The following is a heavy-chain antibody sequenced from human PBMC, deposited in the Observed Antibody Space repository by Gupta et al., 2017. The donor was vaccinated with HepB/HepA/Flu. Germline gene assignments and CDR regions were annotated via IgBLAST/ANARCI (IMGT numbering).Heavy chain of an antibody. J-gene: IGHJ3*02. CDR1: GYTFTSYY. D-gene: IGHD1-26*01. Sequence: QVQLVQSGAEVKKPGASVKVSCKASGYTFTSYYMHWVRQAPGQGLEWVGIINPSGGSTSYAQKVQGRVTMTRDTSTSTVYMELSRLRSEDTAMYYCARRVGATNRDAFDIWGQGTMVTVSS. CDR2: INPSGGST. CDR3: ARRVGATNRDAFDI. V-gene: IGHV1-46*01.